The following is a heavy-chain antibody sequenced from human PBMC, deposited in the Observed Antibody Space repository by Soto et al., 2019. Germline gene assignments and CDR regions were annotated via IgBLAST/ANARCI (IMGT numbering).Heavy chain of an antibody. J-gene: IGHJ5*01. V-gene: IGHV4-38-2*01. CDR3: INSRGLSRADS. CDR1: SSPGAAGQY. D-gene: IGHD3-10*01. Sequence: SETLSLTCDVSSSPGAAGQYWGWIRQPPGKGLEWLGCFHEGGPTYYRPSLKSRLAISVDLSKGQVSLSLTSVTAADTARYYCINSRGLSRADSWGRGIVVTVSS. CDR2: FHEGGPT.